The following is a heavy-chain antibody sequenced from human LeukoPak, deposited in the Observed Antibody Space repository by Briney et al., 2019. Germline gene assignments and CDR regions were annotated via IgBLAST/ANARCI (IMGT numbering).Heavy chain of an antibody. CDR3: AKDSNGPAF. J-gene: IGHJ4*02. CDR2: ISSSGSYI. CDR1: GFTFSTYN. Sequence: GGSLRLSCTASGFTFSTYNMNWVRQAPGKGLEWVSSISSSGSYIYFADSVKGRFTISRDYSKNTLYLQMNSLRGDDTAVYYCAKDSNGPAFWGQGTLVTVSS. D-gene: IGHD6-19*01. V-gene: IGHV3-21*04.